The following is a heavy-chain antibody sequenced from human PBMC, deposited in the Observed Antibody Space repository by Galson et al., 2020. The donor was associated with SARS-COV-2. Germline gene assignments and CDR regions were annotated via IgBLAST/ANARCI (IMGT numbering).Heavy chain of an antibody. CDR3: ARDEGEYGDYGYYGMDV. J-gene: IGHJ6*02. CDR1: GGSISSSSYY. Sequence: SETLSLTCTVSGGSISSSSYYWGWIRQPPGKGLEWIGSIYYSGSTYYNPSLKSRVTISVDTSKNQFSLKLSSVTAADTAVYYCARDEGEYGDYGYYGMDVWGQGTTVTVSS. CDR2: IYYSGST. V-gene: IGHV4-39*07. D-gene: IGHD4-17*01.